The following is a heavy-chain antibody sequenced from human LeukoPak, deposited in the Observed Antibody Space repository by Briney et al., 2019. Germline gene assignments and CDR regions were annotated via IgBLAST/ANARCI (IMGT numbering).Heavy chain of an antibody. CDR1: GGSISSSNYY. D-gene: IGHD3-10*01. J-gene: IGHJ5*02. CDR3: ARSTRVRGTHWETWSDP. V-gene: IGHV4-39*01. CDR2: VYDSGST. Sequence: SETLSLTCTVSGGSISSSNYYWGWIRQPPGKGLDWIGSVYDSGSTYYNPSLKSRVTISVDTSKHPFSLKLRSVTAADTAVYYCARSTRVRGTHWETWSDPWGQGTLVTASS.